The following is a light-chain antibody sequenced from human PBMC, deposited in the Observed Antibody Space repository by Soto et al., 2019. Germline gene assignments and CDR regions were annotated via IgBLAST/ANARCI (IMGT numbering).Light chain of an antibody. V-gene: IGLV2-8*01. J-gene: IGLJ2*01. Sequence: QSALTQPPSASGSPGQSVTISCTGTSSDVGGYNYVSWYQQHPGKAPKLMIYEVIKRPSGVPDRFSGSKSGNTASLTVSGLQAEDEADYNCASHADNNNLLFGGGTKVTVL. CDR3: ASHADNNNLL. CDR2: EVI. CDR1: SSDVGGYNY.